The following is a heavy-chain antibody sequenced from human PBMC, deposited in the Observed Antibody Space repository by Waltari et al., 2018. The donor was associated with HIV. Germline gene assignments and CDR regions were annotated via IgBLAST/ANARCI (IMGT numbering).Heavy chain of an antibody. CDR3: ARHLRGRNNWFDP. J-gene: IGHJ5*02. CDR2: INPNTGNP. V-gene: IGHV7-4-1*02. D-gene: IGHD5-12*01. Sequence: QVQLVQSGSELKKPGASVKIPCKASGYTFTTKSMNWVRKAPGQGLEWLGRINPNTGNPTYAQGFTGRFFFSLDTSVSTAYLQISSLKAEDTAVYYCARHLRGRNNWFDPWGQGTLVTVSS. CDR1: GYTFTTKS.